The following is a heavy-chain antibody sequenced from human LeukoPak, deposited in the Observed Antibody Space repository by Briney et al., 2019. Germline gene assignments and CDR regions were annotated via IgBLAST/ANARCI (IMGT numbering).Heavy chain of an antibody. J-gene: IGHJ4*03. V-gene: IGHV4-59*01. CDR1: GGSISSYY. CDR2: ISYSGNT. CDR3: ARLRNWAWDFDS. Sequence: PSETLSLTCTVSGGSISSYYWSWIRQPPGKGLEWIGYISYSGNTNYNPSLKSRVTISADTSKNQFSLRMSSVTAADTAVYFCARLRNWAWDFDSWGQGTTVTVSS. D-gene: IGHD7-27*01.